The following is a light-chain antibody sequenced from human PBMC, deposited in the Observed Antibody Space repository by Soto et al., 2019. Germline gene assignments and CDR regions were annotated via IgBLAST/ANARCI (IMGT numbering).Light chain of an antibody. J-gene: IGLJ1*01. CDR1: SSDGGGYNY. Sequence: SVLTQAASVSGSPGQSITISCTGTSSDGGGYNYVSWYQHPPGKAPKLMIYDVSNRPSGVSNRFSGSKSGNTASLTISGLQPEDEADYYCSSYTTSNTRQIVFGTGTKVTVL. CDR3: SSYTTSNTRQIV. CDR2: DVS. V-gene: IGLV2-14*03.